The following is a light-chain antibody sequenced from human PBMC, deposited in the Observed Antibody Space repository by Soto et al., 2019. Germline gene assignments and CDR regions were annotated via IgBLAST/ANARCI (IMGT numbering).Light chain of an antibody. J-gene: IGKJ1*01. V-gene: IGKV1-5*03. Sequence: DIQMTQSPATLSASLGDRVTITCRASQSISSWLAWYQQKPGKAPKLLIYKASSLESGVPSRFSGSGSGTEFTLTISSLQSEDFEVYYCQQYNNWPLTFGQGTKVDIK. CDR3: QQYNNWPLT. CDR1: QSISSW. CDR2: KAS.